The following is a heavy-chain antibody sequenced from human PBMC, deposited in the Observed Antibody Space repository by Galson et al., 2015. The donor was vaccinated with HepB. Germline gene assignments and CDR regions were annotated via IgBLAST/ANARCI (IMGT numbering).Heavy chain of an antibody. CDR3: ASPGAIAGSCSYNNVAYYYIIDV. D-gene: IGHD3-10*01. V-gene: IGHV1-69*06. CDR2: IIPAVGTP. Sequence: SVKVSCKVSGGTFTNYGFSWVRLAPGQGLEWMGGIIPAVGTPNYAQKFQGRVTITADTSTRIVYMELRSLRSEDTAVYYCASPGAIAGSCSYNNVAYYYIIDVWGQGTTVIVSS. J-gene: IGHJ6*02. CDR1: GGTFTNYG.